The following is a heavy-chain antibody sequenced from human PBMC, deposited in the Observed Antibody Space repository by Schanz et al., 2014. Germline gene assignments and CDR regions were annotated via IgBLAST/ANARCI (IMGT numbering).Heavy chain of an antibody. CDR1: GFTFSSYA. CDR3: ARGTDTAMEHRPFDY. Sequence: EVQLVESGGGLVQPGGSLKLSCAASGFTFSSYAMTWVRQAPGKGLEWVSIIYTDGSTYYADSVRDRFTISRDNSKNMLYLQINNLRAEDTAVYYCARGTDTAMEHRPFDYWGQGTLVTVSS. V-gene: IGHV3-66*01. D-gene: IGHD5-18*01. J-gene: IGHJ4*02. CDR2: IYTDGST.